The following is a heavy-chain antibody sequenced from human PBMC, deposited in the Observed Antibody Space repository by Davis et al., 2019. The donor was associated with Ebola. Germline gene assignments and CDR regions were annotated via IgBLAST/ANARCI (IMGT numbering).Heavy chain of an antibody. V-gene: IGHV1-3*01. Sequence: ASVKVSCKASGYTFTNYAMHWVRQAPGQRLEWMGWINAGNGNTKYSQKLQGRVTMTTDTSTSTAYMELRSLRSDDTAVYYCARDTGMVAAYHVDYWGQGTLVTVSS. J-gene: IGHJ4*02. CDR2: INAGNGNT. CDR1: GYTFTNYA. CDR3: ARDTGMVAAYHVDY. D-gene: IGHD2-15*01.